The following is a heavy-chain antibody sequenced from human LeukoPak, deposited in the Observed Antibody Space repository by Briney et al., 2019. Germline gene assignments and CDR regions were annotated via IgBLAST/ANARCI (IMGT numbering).Heavy chain of an antibody. Sequence: GGSLRLSCSASGFVFSDYGMHWVRQAPGKGLEWVAFIRNDESNKYYAGSVKGRFTISRDYSKNTLYLQMNSLRAEDTAVYYCASNYFDSSGYYWGFDHWGQGTLVTVSS. J-gene: IGHJ4*02. V-gene: IGHV3-30*02. D-gene: IGHD3-22*01. CDR2: IRNDESNK. CDR1: GFVFSDYG. CDR3: ASNYFDSSGYYWGFDH.